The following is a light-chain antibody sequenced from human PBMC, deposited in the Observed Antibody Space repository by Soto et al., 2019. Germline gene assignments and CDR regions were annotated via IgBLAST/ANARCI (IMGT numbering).Light chain of an antibody. V-gene: IGKV1-39*01. CDR3: QQSYSTPRLFT. J-gene: IGKJ2*01. CDR1: QSISRY. Sequence: DIQMTQSPSSLSASVGDRVTITCRASQSISRYLNWYQQKPGKAPKLLIYAASSLQSGVPSRFSGSGSGTDFTLTISSLQPEDSATYYCQQSYSTPRLFTCGRGTNLEI. CDR2: AAS.